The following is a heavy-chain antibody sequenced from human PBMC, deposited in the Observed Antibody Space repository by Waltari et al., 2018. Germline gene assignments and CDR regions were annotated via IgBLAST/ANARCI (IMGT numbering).Heavy chain of an antibody. J-gene: IGHJ5*02. CDR2: INHRST. V-gene: IGHV4-34*01. CDR3: ARGMRYYYGSGSPLGWFDP. D-gene: IGHD3-10*01. Sequence: QVQLQQWGAGLLKPSETLSLTCAVYGGSFSGYYWSWIRQPPGKGLEWIGEINHRSTTYNPALKSRVTISVDTSKNQFSLKLSSVTAADTAVYYCARGMRYYYGSGSPLGWFDPWGQGTLVTVSS. CDR1: GGSFSGYY.